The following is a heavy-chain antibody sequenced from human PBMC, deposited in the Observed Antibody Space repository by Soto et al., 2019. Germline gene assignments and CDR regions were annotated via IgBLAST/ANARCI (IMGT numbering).Heavy chain of an antibody. CDR3: ARDRYCSGGSCYYYYYYMYV. Sequence: QVQLVESGGGVVQPGRSLRLSCAASGFTFSSYGMHWVRQAPGKGLEWVAVIWYDGSNKYYADSVKGRFTISRDNSKNTLYLQMNSLRAEDTAVYYCARDRYCSGGSCYYYYYYMYVWGKGTTVTVSS. CDR2: IWYDGSNK. CDR1: GFTFSSYG. J-gene: IGHJ6*03. V-gene: IGHV3-33*01. D-gene: IGHD2-15*01.